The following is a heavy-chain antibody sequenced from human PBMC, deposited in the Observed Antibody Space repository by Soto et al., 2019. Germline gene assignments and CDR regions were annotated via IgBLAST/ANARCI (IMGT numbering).Heavy chain of an antibody. CDR3: ARLGNYEGVY. V-gene: IGHV4-39*07. D-gene: IGHD1-7*01. CDR2: IYYSEST. Sequence: PSETLSLTCTVSGGSISSSSYYWGWIRQPPGKGLEWIGSIYYSESTKYSPSLKSRATISVDTSRNHFSLNLDSVTPADAAVYYCARLGNYEGVYWGQGAQVTVSS. CDR1: GGSISSSSYY. J-gene: IGHJ4*02.